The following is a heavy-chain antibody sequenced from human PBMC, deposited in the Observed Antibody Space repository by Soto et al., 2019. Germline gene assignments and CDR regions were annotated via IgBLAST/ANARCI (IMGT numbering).Heavy chain of an antibody. Sequence: ASVKVSCKASGYTFTSYAMHWVRQAPGQRLEWMGWINAGNGNTKYSQKFQGRVTITRDTSASTAYMELSSLRSEDTAVYYCARDVEGSSWILPENWFDPWGQGTLVTVSS. CDR1: GYTFTSYA. CDR2: INAGNGNT. J-gene: IGHJ5*02. V-gene: IGHV1-3*01. CDR3: ARDVEGSSWILPENWFDP. D-gene: IGHD6-13*01.